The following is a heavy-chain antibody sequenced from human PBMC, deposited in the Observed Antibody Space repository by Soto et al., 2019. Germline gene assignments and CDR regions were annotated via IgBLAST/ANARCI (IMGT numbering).Heavy chain of an antibody. D-gene: IGHD2-2*01. V-gene: IGHV1-2*02. Sequence: ASVKVSCKASGYTFTGNYMHWVRQAPGQGLEWMALINPTTGDTKYAQKFQGRVTMTWDTAISTAYMELSRLRSDDTAIYFCARGHCSSIGCSHYFDYWGQGTMVTVSS. CDR3: ARGHCSSIGCSHYFDY. J-gene: IGHJ4*02. CDR2: INPTTGDT. CDR1: GYTFTGNY.